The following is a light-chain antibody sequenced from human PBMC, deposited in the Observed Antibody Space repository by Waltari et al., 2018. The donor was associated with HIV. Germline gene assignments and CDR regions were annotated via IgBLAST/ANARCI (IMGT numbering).Light chain of an antibody. CDR1: NSDISDYNY. V-gene: IGLV2-8*01. J-gene: IGLJ2*01. CDR3: SSFAGTHKL. Sequence: QSALTQSPSASGSPGQSVNISCSGANSDISDYNYVSWYQQHSDRPPKLIIFEVTKRPSGVPDRFSGSKSRNTASLFVSGLQPEDEATYFCSSFAGTHKLFGGGTKLTVL. CDR2: EVT.